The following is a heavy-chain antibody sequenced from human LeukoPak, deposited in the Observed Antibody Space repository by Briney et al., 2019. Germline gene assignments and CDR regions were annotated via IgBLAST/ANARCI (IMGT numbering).Heavy chain of an antibody. J-gene: IGHJ4*02. CDR2: ISRNGGSI. Sequence: GGSLRFSGAASGLTFVDYAMHWFRQAPGKGLGWVSGISRNGGSIGYSNSLKGGFTISRDNAKNSLYRQMNSLRAENRPWYYCAKDSMAAAGTIDYWGQGTLVTVSS. D-gene: IGHD6-13*01. CDR1: GLTFVDYA. CDR3: AKDSMAAAGTIDY. V-gene: IGHV3-9*01.